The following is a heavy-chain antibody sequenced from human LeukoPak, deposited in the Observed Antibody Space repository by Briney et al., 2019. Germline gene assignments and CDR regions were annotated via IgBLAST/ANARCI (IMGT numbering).Heavy chain of an antibody. CDR3: ARHAGRVFIAALFNPPNWFDP. D-gene: IGHD6-6*01. Sequence: PSETLSLTCTVSGGSMSPYHWGWIRQPPGKGLEWTGYIYYSGSTNYNPSLKSRVTISVDTSKNQFSLKLSSVTAADTAVYYCARHAGRVFIAALFNPPNWFDPWGQGTLVTVSS. V-gene: IGHV4-59*08. CDR1: GGSMSPYH. J-gene: IGHJ5*02. CDR2: IYYSGST.